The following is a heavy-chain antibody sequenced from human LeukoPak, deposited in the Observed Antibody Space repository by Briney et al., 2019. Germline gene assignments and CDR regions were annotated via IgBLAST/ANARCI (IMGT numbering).Heavy chain of an antibody. J-gene: IGHJ4*02. CDR3: ARGIIGNWSTRRAIDY. CDR2: INHSGST. D-gene: IGHD1-20*01. Sequence: SETLSLTCAVYGGSFNGYYWSWIRQPPGKGLEWIGEINHSGSTNYNPSLKSRVTISVDTSKNQFSLKLSSVTAADTAVYYCARGIIGNWSTRRAIDYWGQGTLVTVSS. V-gene: IGHV4-34*01. CDR1: GGSFNGYY.